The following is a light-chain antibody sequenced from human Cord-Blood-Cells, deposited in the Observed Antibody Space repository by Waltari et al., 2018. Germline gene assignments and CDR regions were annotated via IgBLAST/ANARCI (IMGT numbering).Light chain of an antibody. Sequence: AIRMTQSPSSFSASTGDRVTIPCRASQCISSYLAWYQQKPGKAPKLLIYAASTLQSGVPSMFSGSGSGTDFTLTISCLQSEDFATYYCQQYYSYPLTFGGGTKVESK. CDR3: QQYYSYPLT. CDR1: QCISSY. V-gene: IGKV1-8*01. J-gene: IGKJ4*01. CDR2: AAS.